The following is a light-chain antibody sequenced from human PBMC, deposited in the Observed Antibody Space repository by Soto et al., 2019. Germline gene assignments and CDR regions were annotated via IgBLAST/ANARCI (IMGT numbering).Light chain of an antibody. Sequence: EIVLTQSPGTLSLSPGERATLSCRASQSVISSYLAWYQHKPGQAPRLLIYGASSRATGIPDRFSGSGSGTDFTLTISRLEPEDFAVYYCQQYDTSAITFGQGTRLEIK. V-gene: IGKV3-20*01. CDR2: GAS. CDR3: QQYDTSAIT. CDR1: QSVISSY. J-gene: IGKJ5*01.